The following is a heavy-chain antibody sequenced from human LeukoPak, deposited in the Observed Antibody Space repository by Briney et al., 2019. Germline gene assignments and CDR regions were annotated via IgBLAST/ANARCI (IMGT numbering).Heavy chain of an antibody. CDR2: INHSGST. V-gene: IGHV4-34*01. J-gene: IGHJ2*01. CDR3: ARDPVWYFDL. Sequence: SETLSLTCAVYGGSFSGYYWSWIRQPPGKGLEWIGEINHSGSTNYNPSLKSRVTISVDTSKNQFSLKLSSVTAADTAVYYCARDPVWYFDLWGRGTLVTVSS. CDR1: GGSFSGYY.